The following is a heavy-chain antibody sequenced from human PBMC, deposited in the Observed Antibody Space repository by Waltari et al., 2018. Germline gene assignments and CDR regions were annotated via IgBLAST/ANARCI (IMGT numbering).Heavy chain of an antibody. Sequence: QLQLQQSGPGLVKPSESLSLTCAVPGYSVSSPYWWSWVRQSPGKGLEWIGQVHGSGRTNYNPSLASRVTVSIDTSNNHFSLRVPSPTAADTAIYYCGRDRGRGLYLDSWGQGILVTVSP. J-gene: IGHJ4*02. CDR3: GRDRGRGLYLDS. V-gene: IGHV4-4*02. CDR2: VHGSGRT. CDR1: GYSVSSPYW. D-gene: IGHD2-15*01.